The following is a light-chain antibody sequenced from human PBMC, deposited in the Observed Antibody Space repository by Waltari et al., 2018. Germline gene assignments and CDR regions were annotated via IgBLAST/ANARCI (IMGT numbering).Light chain of an antibody. CDR3: QMYVRLPAT. CDR2: DAS. Sequence: EIVLTQSPGTLSLSPGERAILSCRASQRVGRSLCWSQQKNGQAPRLLIYDASTRATGIPDRFSGGGSGTDFSLTISRLEPEDFAVYYCQMYVRLPATFGQGTKVEI. V-gene: IGKV3-20*01. CDR1: QRVGRS. J-gene: IGKJ1*01.